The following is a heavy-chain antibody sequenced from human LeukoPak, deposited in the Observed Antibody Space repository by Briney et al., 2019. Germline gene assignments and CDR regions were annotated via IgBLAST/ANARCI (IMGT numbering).Heavy chain of an antibody. CDR3: ARDERAGSGWYFVY. V-gene: IGHV3-48*02. Sequence: GGSLRLSCAASGFTFSSYSMNWVRQAPGKGLEWVSYISYSSSTIYYADSVKGRFTISRDNAKNSLYLQMNSLRDEDTAVYYCARDERAGSGWYFVYWGQGTLATVSP. CDR1: GFTFSSYS. CDR2: ISYSSSTI. D-gene: IGHD6-19*01. J-gene: IGHJ4*02.